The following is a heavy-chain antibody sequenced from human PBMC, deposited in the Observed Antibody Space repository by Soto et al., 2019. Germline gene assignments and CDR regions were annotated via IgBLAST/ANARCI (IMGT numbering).Heavy chain of an antibody. V-gene: IGHV1-69*01. CDR3: ARGEWGYYYDSSGYYSMVY. CDR2: IIPIFGTA. J-gene: IGHJ4*02. CDR1: GGTFSSYA. D-gene: IGHD3-22*01. Sequence: QVQLVQSGAEVKKPGSSVKVSCKASGGTFSSYAISWVRQAPGQGLEWMGGIIPIFGTANYAQKFQGRVTITANESTSTAYMELSSLRSEDTAVYYCARGEWGYYYDSSGYYSMVYWGQGTLVTVSS.